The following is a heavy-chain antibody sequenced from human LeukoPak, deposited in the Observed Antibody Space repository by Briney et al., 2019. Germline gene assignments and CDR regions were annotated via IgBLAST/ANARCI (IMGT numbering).Heavy chain of an antibody. CDR1: GFTFNTYG. CDR2: ISYDGRNE. Sequence: GRSLRLSCRTSGFTFNTYGFHWVRQAPGKGLEWVAAISYDGRNEYYADSVKGRSTISRDNAKNSLYLQMNSLRAEDTAVYYCARGGGAAADYWGQGTLVTVSS. CDR3: ARGGGAAADY. V-gene: IGHV3-30*03. J-gene: IGHJ4*02. D-gene: IGHD6-13*01.